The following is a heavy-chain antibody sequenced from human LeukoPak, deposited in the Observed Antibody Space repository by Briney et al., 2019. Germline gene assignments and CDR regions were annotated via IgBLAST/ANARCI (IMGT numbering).Heavy chain of an antibody. V-gene: IGHV4-39*07. J-gene: IGHJ3*02. CDR2: IYYSGST. D-gene: IGHD2-21*01. CDR1: GGSISSSSYY. CDR3: ARPIVVVPLRAFDI. Sequence: SETLSLTCTVSGGSISSSSYYWGWIRQPPGKGLEWIGSIYYSGSTYYNPSLKSRVTISVDTSKNQFSLKLSSVTAADTAVYYCARPIVVVPLRAFDIWGQGTMVTVSS.